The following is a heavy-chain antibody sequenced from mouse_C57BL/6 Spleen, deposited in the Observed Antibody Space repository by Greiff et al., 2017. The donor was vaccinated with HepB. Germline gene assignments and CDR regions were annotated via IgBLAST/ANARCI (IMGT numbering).Heavy chain of an antibody. J-gene: IGHJ3*01. CDR3: ASHYYGSSPFDY. Sequence: EVQLEESGAELVKPGASVKMSCTASGYNINDYYMHWVKQRTEQGLEWIGGIDPEDGETNYATKFQGKATMTADTSSNTAYLQLSSLTSEDSAVYYCASHYYGSSPFDYWGQGTLVTVSA. CDR2: IDPEDGET. V-gene: IGHV14-2*01. CDR1: GYNINDYY. D-gene: IGHD1-1*01.